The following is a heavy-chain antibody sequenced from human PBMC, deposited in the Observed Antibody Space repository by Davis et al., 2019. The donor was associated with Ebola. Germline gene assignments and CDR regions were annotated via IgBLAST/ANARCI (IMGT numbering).Heavy chain of an antibody. J-gene: IGHJ4*02. V-gene: IGHV3-30*03. CDR2: ISYDGSNK. CDR1: GFTFSSYS. CDR3: ARSKHDYSNYGFDY. D-gene: IGHD4-11*01. Sequence: GESLKISCAASGFTFSSYSMNWVRQAPGKGLEWVAVISYDGSNKYYADSVKGRFTISRDNSKNTLYLQMNSLRAEYTAVYYCARSKHDYSNYGFDYWGQGTLVTVSS.